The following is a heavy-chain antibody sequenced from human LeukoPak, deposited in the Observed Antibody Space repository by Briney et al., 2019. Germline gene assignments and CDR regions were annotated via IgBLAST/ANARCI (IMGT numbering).Heavy chain of an antibody. J-gene: IGHJ4*02. D-gene: IGHD3-16*01. CDR2: VYSGGST. CDR3: AKDRLGGPYFFHY. Sequence: GGSLRLSCAASGFTVSSNYMSWVRQAPGKGLEWVSVVYSGGSTYYADSVKGRFTISRDNSKNTLYLQINSLRAEDTAVYFCAKDRLGGPYFFHYWGQGTLVTVSS. CDR1: GFTVSSNY. V-gene: IGHV3-53*01.